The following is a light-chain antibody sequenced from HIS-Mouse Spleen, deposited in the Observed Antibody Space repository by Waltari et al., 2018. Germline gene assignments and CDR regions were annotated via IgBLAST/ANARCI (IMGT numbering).Light chain of an antibody. CDR2: DAS. CDR1: QSVSSY. J-gene: IGKJ4*01. Sequence: EIVLTQSPATLSLSPGERATLSRRASQSVSSYLAWYQQKPGQAPRLRIYDASNRATGIPARFSGSGSGTDFTLTISSRGPEDFAVYYCQQRSNWPPLTFGGGTKVEIK. V-gene: IGKV3-11*01. CDR3: QQRSNWPPLT.